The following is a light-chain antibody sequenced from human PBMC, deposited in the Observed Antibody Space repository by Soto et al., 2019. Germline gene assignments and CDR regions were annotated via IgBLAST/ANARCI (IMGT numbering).Light chain of an antibody. V-gene: IGKV3-20*01. J-gene: IGKJ4*01. CDR2: RSS. CDR1: QSVSNSY. CDR3: QQYDNSRGLT. Sequence: EIVLTQSPGTLPLSPGERATLSCRASQSVSNSYFAWYQQKPGQAPRLLIYRSSIRATGIPDRFSGSGSETDFTLTISGLEPEDFAVYYWQQYDNSRGLTFGGGTKVEIK.